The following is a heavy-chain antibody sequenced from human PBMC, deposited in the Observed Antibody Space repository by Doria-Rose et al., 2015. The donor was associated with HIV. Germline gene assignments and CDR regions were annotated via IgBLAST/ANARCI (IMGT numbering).Heavy chain of an antibody. CDR2: FDPEDGET. Sequence: QVQLVQSGAEVKKPGASVKVSCKGSGYTLAELSMHWVRQVPGKGLEWMGGFDPEDGETIYAQKFQGRVRMTEDTSTDTAYMELSSLTSEDTAVYYCATGLLVRGVIVTFGFDFWGQGTLVTVSS. CDR3: ATGLLVRGVIVTFGFDF. V-gene: IGHV1-24*01. CDR1: GYTLAELS. J-gene: IGHJ4*02. D-gene: IGHD3-10*01.